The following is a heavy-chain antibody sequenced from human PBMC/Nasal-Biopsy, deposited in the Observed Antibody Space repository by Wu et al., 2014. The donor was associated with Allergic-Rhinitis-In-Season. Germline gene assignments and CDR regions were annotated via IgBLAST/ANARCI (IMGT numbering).Heavy chain of an antibody. D-gene: IGHD6-19*01. CDR2: ISGAGAIT. J-gene: IGHJ6*04. V-gene: IGHV3-23*01. CDR1: GFTFSSYA. Sequence: LRLSCAASGFTFSSYAMTWVRQAPGKGLEWVSAISGAGAITYFTDSVTGRFTISRDNSKNTVDLQLNTLRVEDTAIYYCAKGLYSSMSLRPCYMDVWGKGTTVTVSS. CDR3: AKGLYSSMSLRPCYMDV.